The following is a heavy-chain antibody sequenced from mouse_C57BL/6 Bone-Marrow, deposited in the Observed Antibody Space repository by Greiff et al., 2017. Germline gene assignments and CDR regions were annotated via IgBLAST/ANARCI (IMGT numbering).Heavy chain of an antibody. V-gene: IGHV1-55*01. Sequence: VKLMESGAELVKPGASVKMSCKASGYTFTSYWITWVKQRPGQGLEWIGDIYPGSGSTNYNEKFKSKATLTVDTSSSTAYMQLSSLTSEDSAVYYCARPYGGAMDYWGQGTSVTVSS. CDR1: GYTFTSYW. D-gene: IGHD1-1*01. CDR2: IYPGSGST. J-gene: IGHJ4*01. CDR3: ARPYGGAMDY.